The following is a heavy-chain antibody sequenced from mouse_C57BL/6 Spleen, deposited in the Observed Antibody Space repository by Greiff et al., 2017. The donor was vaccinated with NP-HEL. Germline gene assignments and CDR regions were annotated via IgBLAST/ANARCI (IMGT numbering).Heavy chain of an antibody. J-gene: IGHJ4*01. CDR3: ASYYDYPYAMDY. CDR1: GYTFTSYW. Sequence: VQLQQPGAELVMPGASVKLSCKASGYTFTSYWMHWVKQRPGQGLEWIGEIDPSDSYTNYNQKFKGKSTLTVDKSSSTAYMQLSSLTSEDSAVYYCASYYDYPYAMDYWGQGTSVTVSS. D-gene: IGHD2-4*01. CDR2: IDPSDSYT. V-gene: IGHV1-69*01.